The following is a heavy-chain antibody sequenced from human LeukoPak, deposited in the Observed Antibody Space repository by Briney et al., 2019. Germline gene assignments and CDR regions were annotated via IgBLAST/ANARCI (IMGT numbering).Heavy chain of an antibody. CDR2: INPNSGGT. J-gene: IGHJ3*02. CDR3: ARVLLSSWYHDAFDI. V-gene: IGHV1-2*02. CDR1: GYTFTGYY. Sequence: ASVKVSCKASGYTFTGYYMHWARQAPGQGLEWMGWINPNSGGTNYAQKFQGRVTMTRDTSISTAYMELSRLRSDATAVYYCARVLLSSWYHDAFDIWGQGTMVTVSS. D-gene: IGHD6-13*01.